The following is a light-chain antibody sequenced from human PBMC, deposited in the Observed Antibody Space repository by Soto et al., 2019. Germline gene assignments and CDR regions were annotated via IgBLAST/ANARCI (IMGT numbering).Light chain of an antibody. J-gene: IGKJ1*01. CDR3: QQYGSSPRT. V-gene: IGKV3-20*01. Sequence: EIVLTQSPGNLAFPPWETTHLSCRASQSVSSSYLAWYQQKPGQAPRLLIYGASSRATGIPDRFSGSGSGTDFTLTISRLEPEDFAVYYCQQYGSSPRTFGQGTKVDI. CDR1: QSVSSSY. CDR2: GAS.